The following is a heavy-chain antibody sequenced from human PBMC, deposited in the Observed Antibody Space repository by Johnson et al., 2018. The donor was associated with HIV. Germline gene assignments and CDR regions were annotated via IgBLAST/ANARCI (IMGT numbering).Heavy chain of an antibody. CDR3: AKGAYAFDI. CDR2: ISYDGSNK. J-gene: IGHJ3*02. V-gene: IGHV3-30*18. Sequence: QVQLVESGGGVVQPGRSLRLSCAASGFTLSSYAMHWVRQAPGKGLEWVAVISYDGSNKYYADSVKGRFTISRDNSKNTLYLQMNSLRAEDTAVYYCAKGAYAFDIWGQGTMVTVSS. CDR1: GFTLSSYA.